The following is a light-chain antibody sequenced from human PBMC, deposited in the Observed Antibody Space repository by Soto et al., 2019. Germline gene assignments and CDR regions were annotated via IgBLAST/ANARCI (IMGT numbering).Light chain of an antibody. CDR3: QQSYSTPAT. V-gene: IGKV1-39*01. CDR1: QSISSY. Sequence: DIPMTQAPSSLSASVGDRVTITCRASQSISSYLNWYQQKPGKAPKLLIYAASSLQSGVPSRFSGSGSGTDFTLTISSLQPEDFATYYCQQSYSTPATFGPGNKGDIK. J-gene: IGKJ3*01. CDR2: AAS.